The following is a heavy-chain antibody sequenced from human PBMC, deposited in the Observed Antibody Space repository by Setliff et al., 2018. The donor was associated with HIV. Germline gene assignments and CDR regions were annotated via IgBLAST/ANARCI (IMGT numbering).Heavy chain of an antibody. CDR2: INPNSGGT. D-gene: IGHD3-22*01. V-gene: IGHV1-2*02. CDR3: ARGWGLSYYYDSSGYTPFDY. J-gene: IGHJ4*02. CDR1: GYTFTGYY. Sequence: ASVKVSCKASGYTFTGYYMHWVRQAPGQGLEWMGWINPNSGGTNYAQKFQGRVTMTRDTSISTAYMELSRLRSDDTAVYYFARGWGLSYYYDSSGYTPFDYWGQGTLVTVSS.